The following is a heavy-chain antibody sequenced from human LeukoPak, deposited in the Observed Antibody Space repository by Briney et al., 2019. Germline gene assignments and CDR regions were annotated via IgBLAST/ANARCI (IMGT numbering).Heavy chain of an antibody. J-gene: IGHJ5*02. D-gene: IGHD6-19*01. CDR1: GGSISSGDYY. V-gene: IGHV4-30-2*01. CDR2: IYHSGST. Sequence: PSETLSLTCTVSGGSISSGDYYWTWIRQPPGQGLEWIGYIYHSGSTYYNPSLKSRVTISVDTSKNQFSLKLSSVTPEDTAVYYCGGSGGEQWLGNWFDPWGQGTLVTVSS. CDR3: GGSGGEQWLGNWFDP.